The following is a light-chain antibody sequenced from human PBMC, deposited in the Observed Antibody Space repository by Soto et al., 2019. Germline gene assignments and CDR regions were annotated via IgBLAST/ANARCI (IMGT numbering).Light chain of an antibody. J-gene: IGKJ2*01. CDR1: QSVSSN. V-gene: IGKV3-15*01. CDR2: GAS. CDR3: QHYNNWPFT. Sequence: EIVMTQSPVTLSVSTGERATLSCRASQSVSSNLAWYQQKPGQAPTLLIYGASARATGIPARFSGSGSGTEFTLTNSSLQSEDFAVYYCQHYNNWPFTFGQGTKVDIK.